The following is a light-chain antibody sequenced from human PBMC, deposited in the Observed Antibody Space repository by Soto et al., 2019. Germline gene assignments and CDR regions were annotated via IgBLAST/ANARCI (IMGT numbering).Light chain of an antibody. CDR1: SGSVSISYY. V-gene: IGLV8-61*01. Sequence: QTVVTQEPSFSVSPGGTVTLTCGLTSGSVSISYYPSWYQQTPSQAPCTVIYNTNARSSGVPDRFSGSILGNKAALTITGAQADDESIYYCVLYMGNGAVVFGGGTKLTVL. CDR3: VLYMGNGAVV. CDR2: NTN. J-gene: IGLJ2*01.